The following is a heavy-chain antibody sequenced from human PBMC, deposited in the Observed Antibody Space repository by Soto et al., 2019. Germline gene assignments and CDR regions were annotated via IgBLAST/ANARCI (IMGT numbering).Heavy chain of an antibody. Sequence: QAGGSLRLSCAASGFTVSSNYMSWVRQAPGKGLEWVSVIYSGGSTYYADSVKGRFTISRDNSKNTLYLQMNSLRAEDTAVYYCATCTSCYDTRWINYYYYYGMDVWGQGTTVTVSS. J-gene: IGHJ6*02. CDR3: ATCTSCYDTRWINYYYYYGMDV. D-gene: IGHD2-2*01. V-gene: IGHV3-53*01. CDR1: GFTVSSNY. CDR2: IYSGGST.